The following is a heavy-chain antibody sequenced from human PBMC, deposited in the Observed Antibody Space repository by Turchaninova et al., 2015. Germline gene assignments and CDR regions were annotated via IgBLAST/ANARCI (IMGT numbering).Heavy chain of an antibody. CDR1: GYTLHNYP. J-gene: IGHJ3*02. CDR3: ARDVILKYCSGGSCSRTWAGPFDI. Sequence: QVQLVQSGAEVKKPGASVMVSCKPSGYTLHNYPIHWVRQVHGKSFEMMGWINTGNANTKYSQKFQGRVTITRDTSASTAYMELSSLRSEDTAMYYCARDVILKYCSGGSCSRTWAGPFDIWGQGTMVTVSS. D-gene: IGHD2-15*01. CDR2: INTGNANT. V-gene: IGHV1-3*04.